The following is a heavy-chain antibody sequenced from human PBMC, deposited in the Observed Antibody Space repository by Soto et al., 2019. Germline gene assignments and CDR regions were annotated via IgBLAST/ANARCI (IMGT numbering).Heavy chain of an antibody. Sequence: SETLSLTCTVSGGSVSSSSYYWGWIRQPPGKGLEWIGSIYYSGSTYYNPSLKSRVTISVDTSKNQFSLKLSSVTAADTAVYYCARSTTWSYYYYGMDVWGQGTTVTVSS. CDR3: ARSTTWSYYYYGMDV. D-gene: IGHD2-2*01. CDR2: IYYSGST. J-gene: IGHJ6*02. V-gene: IGHV4-39*01. CDR1: GGSVSSSSYY.